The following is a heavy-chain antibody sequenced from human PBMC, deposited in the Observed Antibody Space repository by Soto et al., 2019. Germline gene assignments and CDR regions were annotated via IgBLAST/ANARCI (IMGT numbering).Heavy chain of an antibody. CDR3: ARDIGVGPAGFDY. CDR1: GLTFSSYE. Sequence: GGSLRLSCATSGLTFSSYEMNGVRQAPGKGLEWVSHISSGGSSIYYADSVKGRFTISRDNAKNSVYLQMNSLRAEDTAVYYCARDIGVGPAGFDYWGQGTLVTVSS. CDR2: ISSGGSSI. J-gene: IGHJ4*02. V-gene: IGHV3-48*03. D-gene: IGHD2-2*01.